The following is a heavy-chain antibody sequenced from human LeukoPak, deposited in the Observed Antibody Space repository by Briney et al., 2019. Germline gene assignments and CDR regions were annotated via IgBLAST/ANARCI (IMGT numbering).Heavy chain of an antibody. D-gene: IGHD3-10*01. CDR3: ARDAILWFGERDY. V-gene: IGHV4-30-4*01. Sequence: SQTLSLTCTVSGGSISSGDYYWSWIRQPPGKGLEWIGYIYYSGSTYYNPSLKSRVTISVDTSKNQFSLKLSSVTAADTAVYYCARDAILWFGERDYWGQGTLVTVSS. J-gene: IGHJ4*02. CDR1: GGSISSGDYY. CDR2: IYYSGST.